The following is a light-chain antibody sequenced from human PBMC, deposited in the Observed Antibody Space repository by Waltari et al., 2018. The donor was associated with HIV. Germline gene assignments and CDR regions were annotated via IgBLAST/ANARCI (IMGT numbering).Light chain of an antibody. J-gene: IGLJ2*01. CDR3: SSYGDTNKLI. CDR1: SSDIGSYDY. V-gene: IGLV2-8*01. CDR2: EVN. Sequence: QSALPQPPSASGSPGQSVSISCTGSSSDIGSYDYVSWYQQHPGNVPKLIIFEVNRRPSRVPNRFSGSKSGNTASLTVSGLQADDEADYYCSSYGDTNKLIFGGGTKLTVL.